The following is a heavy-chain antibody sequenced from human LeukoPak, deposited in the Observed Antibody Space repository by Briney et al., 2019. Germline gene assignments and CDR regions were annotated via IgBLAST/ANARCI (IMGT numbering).Heavy chain of an antibody. Sequence: SETLSLTCAVYGGSFSGYYWSWIRQPPGKGLEGIGEINHSGSTNYNPSLKSRVTISVDTSKNQFSLKLSSVTAADTAVYYCARGLGAVADPRYYYYGMDVWGQGTTVTVSS. J-gene: IGHJ6*02. V-gene: IGHV4-34*01. CDR1: GGSFSGYY. D-gene: IGHD6-19*01. CDR3: ARGLGAVADPRYYYYGMDV. CDR2: INHSGST.